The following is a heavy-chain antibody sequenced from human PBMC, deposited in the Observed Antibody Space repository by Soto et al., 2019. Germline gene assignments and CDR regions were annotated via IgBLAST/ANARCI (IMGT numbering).Heavy chain of an antibody. Sequence: SETLSLTCTVSGGSISSSSYYWGWIRQPPGKGLEWIGSIYYSGSTYYNPSLKSRVTISVDTSKNQFSLKLSSVTAADTAVYYCASRLWFGDVWGQGTTVTVSS. J-gene: IGHJ6*02. CDR3: ASRLWFGDV. V-gene: IGHV4-39*01. CDR2: IYYSGST. D-gene: IGHD3-10*01. CDR1: GGSISSSSYY.